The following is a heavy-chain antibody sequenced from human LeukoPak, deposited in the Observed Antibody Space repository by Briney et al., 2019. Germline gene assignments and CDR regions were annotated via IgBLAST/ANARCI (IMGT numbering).Heavy chain of an antibody. CDR2: IDPSDCYI. V-gene: IGHV5-10-1*01. D-gene: IGHD2-8*02. J-gene: IGHJ4*02. CDR1: GYSFTSYW. CDR3: ARSSRYCTGLD. Sequence: GASLQISSKGSGYSFTSYWISWVRQMPGKGREGRGRIDPSDCYINYSPSFEGDVTISADKSITTAYLQWSSLKASDTAMYYCARSSRYCTGLDWGQGTLVTVSS.